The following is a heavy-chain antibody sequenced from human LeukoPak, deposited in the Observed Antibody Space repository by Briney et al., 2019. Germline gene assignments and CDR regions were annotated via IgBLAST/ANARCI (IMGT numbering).Heavy chain of an antibody. CDR2: IYYSGST. V-gene: IGHV4-59*08. CDR1: GGSISSHY. CDR3: ARFSRAAAFFDY. Sequence: SETLSLTCTVSGGSISSHYWSWTRQPPGKGLEWIGYIYYSGSTNYNPSLKSRVTISVDTSKNQFSLKLSSVTAADTAVYYCARFSRAAAFFDYWGQGTLVTVSS. J-gene: IGHJ4*02. D-gene: IGHD6-13*01.